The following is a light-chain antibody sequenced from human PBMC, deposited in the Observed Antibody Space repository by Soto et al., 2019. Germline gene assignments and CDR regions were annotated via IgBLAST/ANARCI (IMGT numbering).Light chain of an antibody. J-gene: IGKJ1*01. CDR2: WAS. CDR3: QHSYSTPWT. Sequence: DIVLTQSPDSLAVSLGERATINCKSSQTVLYSSNDKNYLAWYQQKPGQPPKLLIYWASTRESGVPDRFSGSGCGTDFTLTISSLQAEDVALYYCQHSYSTPWTFGQGTKVEIK. V-gene: IGKV4-1*01. CDR1: QTVLYSSNDKNY.